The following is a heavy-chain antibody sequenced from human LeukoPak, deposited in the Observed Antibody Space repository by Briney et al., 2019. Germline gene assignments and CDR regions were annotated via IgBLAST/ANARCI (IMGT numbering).Heavy chain of an antibody. CDR3: ARENYYDSSGSFDY. CDR1: GGSLSSYY. Sequence: PSETLSLTCTVSGGSLSSYYWSWIRQPPGKGLEWIGYIYYSGSTNYNPTLKSRVTISVDTSKNQFSLKLSSVTAADTAVYYCARENYYDSSGSFDYWGQGTLVTVSS. D-gene: IGHD3-22*01. V-gene: IGHV4-59*01. CDR2: IYYSGST. J-gene: IGHJ4*02.